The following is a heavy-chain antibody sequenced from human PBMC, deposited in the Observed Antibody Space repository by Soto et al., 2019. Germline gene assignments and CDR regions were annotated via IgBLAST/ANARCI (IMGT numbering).Heavy chain of an antibody. CDR2: IYYSGST. Sequence: QLQLQESGPGLVKPSETLSLTCTVSGGSISSSSYYWGWIRQPPGKGLEWIGSIYYSGSTYYNPSLKSRVTISADTSKNQFSLKLSSVTAADTAVYYCARHDYGDQLDYWGQGTLVTVSS. V-gene: IGHV4-39*01. D-gene: IGHD4-17*01. CDR1: GGSISSSSYY. J-gene: IGHJ4*02. CDR3: ARHDYGDQLDY.